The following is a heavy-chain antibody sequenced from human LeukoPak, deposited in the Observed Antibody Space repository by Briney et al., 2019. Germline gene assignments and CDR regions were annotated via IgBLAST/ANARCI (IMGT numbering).Heavy chain of an antibody. Sequence: GGSLCLSCAASGFTFSNYGMHWVRQAPGKGLEWVAVIWFDGTNKYYADSVRGRFTISRDNSKNTLYLQMSSLRAEDTAVYYCARDRGVAAHLDYWGQGTLVTFSS. D-gene: IGHD5-12*01. J-gene: IGHJ4*02. V-gene: IGHV3-33*01. CDR2: IWFDGTNK. CDR3: ARDRGVAAHLDY. CDR1: GFTFSNYG.